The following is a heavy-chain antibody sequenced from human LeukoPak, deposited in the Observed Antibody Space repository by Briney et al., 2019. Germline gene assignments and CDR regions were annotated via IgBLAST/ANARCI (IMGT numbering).Heavy chain of an antibody. J-gene: IGHJ3*02. CDR3: ARDRGSGDEYSPDAFDI. Sequence: GGSLRLSCAASGFTFSSSSMNWVRQAPGKGLEWLSYISGSSDPIYYADSVRGRFTISRDNAKNSLSLQMNSLRAEDTAVYFCARDRGSGDEYSPDAFDIRGQGTMVTVSS. CDR2: ISGSSDPI. CDR1: GFTFSSSS. D-gene: IGHD1-26*01. V-gene: IGHV3-48*01.